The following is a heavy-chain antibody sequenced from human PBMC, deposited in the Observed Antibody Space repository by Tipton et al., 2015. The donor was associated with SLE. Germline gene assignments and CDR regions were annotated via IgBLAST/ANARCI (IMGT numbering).Heavy chain of an antibody. D-gene: IGHD2-2*03. V-gene: IGHV4-59*11. CDR1: GGSITSHY. CDR3: ARVAGWIEDAFDI. Sequence: TLSLTCNVSGGSITSHYWSWIRQPPGKGLEWIGYIYYSGSTNYNPSLKSRVTISVDTSKNQFSLKLSSVTAADTAVYYCARVAGWIEDAFDIWGQGTMVNVSS. J-gene: IGHJ3*02. CDR2: IYYSGST.